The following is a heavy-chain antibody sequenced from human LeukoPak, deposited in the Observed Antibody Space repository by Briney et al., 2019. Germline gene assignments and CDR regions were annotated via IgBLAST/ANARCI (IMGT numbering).Heavy chain of an antibody. CDR2: IYSGGST. CDR1: GFTVSSNY. J-gene: IGHJ4*02. CDR3: ARDAVWGYYDSSGYYPLDY. D-gene: IGHD3-22*01. Sequence: QAGGSLRLSCAASGFTVSSNYMSWVRQAPGTGLEWVSVIYSGGSTYYADSVKGRFTISRDNSKNTLYLQMNSLRAEDTAVYYCARDAVWGYYDSSGYYPLDYWGQGTLVTVSS. V-gene: IGHV3-66*01.